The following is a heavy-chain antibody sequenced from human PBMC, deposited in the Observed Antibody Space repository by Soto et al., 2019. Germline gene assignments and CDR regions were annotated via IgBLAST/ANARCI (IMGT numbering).Heavy chain of an antibody. CDR1: GGTFSSYT. V-gene: IGHV1-69*02. J-gene: IGHJ4*02. CDR3: ATQLSIYSSGWSFDY. CDR2: IIPILGIA. Sequence: SVKVSCKASGGTFSSYTISWVRQAPGQGLEWMGRIIPILGIANYAQKFQGRVTITADKSTSTAYMELSSLRSEDTAMYYCATQLSIYSSGWSFDYWGQGTLVTVSS. D-gene: IGHD6-19*01.